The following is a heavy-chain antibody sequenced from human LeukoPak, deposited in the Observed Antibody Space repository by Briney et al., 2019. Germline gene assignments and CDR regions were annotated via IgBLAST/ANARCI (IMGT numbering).Heavy chain of an antibody. D-gene: IGHD3-22*01. CDR3: ARLASYYDSSGYYFDY. J-gene: IGHJ4*02. Sequence: GESLQISCKGSGYSFTSYWIGWVRQMPGKGLEWMGIIYPGDSDTRYSPSFQGQVTISADKSISTAYLQWSSLKASDTAMYYCARLASYYDSSGYYFDYWGQGTLVTVSS. V-gene: IGHV5-51*01. CDR1: GYSFTSYW. CDR2: IYPGDSDT.